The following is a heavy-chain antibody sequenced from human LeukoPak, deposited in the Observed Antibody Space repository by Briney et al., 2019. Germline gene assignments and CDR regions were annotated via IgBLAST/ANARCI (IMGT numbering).Heavy chain of an antibody. CDR2: ISGSSSPI. Sequence: GGSLRLSCAASGFSFNVYSMTWVRQAPGKGLEWLSYISGSSSPIYYTDSVKGRFTISRDNAKNSLYLQVNSLRAEDTAVYYCAKDGPGFHYYDTSGYPYWGQGTLVTVSS. V-gene: IGHV3-48*01. J-gene: IGHJ4*02. CDR3: AKDGPGFHYYDTSGYPY. CDR1: GFSFNVYS. D-gene: IGHD3-22*01.